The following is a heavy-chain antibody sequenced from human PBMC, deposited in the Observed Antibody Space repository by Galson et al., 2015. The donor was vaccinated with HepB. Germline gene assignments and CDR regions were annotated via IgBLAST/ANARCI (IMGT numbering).Heavy chain of an antibody. V-gene: IGHV3-9*01. D-gene: IGHD2-2*01. CDR2: ISWNSGSI. CDR3: AKESSTSWGGCAFEI. Sequence: SLRLSCAASGFTFDDYAMHWVRQAPGKGLEWVSGISWNSGSIGYADSVKGRFTISRDNAKNSLYLQMNSLRAEDTASYYCAKESSTSWGGCAFEIWGQGTMVTVSS. CDR1: GFTFDDYA. J-gene: IGHJ3*02.